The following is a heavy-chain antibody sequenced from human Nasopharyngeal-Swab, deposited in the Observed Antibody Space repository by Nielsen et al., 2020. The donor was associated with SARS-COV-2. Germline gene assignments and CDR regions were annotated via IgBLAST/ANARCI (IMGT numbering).Heavy chain of an antibody. CDR3: ATDAPGSGFALDT. D-gene: IGHD3-22*01. V-gene: IGHV3-30*02. Sequence: GESLRLSCAASGFTFSTYAMHWVRQAPGQGLEWVTFIWYDGSNKEYADAVKGRFTISRDNSKNTVFLQMNSLRVEDTAVYYCATDAPGSGFALDTWGQGTMVTVLS. CDR1: GFTFSTYA. J-gene: IGHJ3*02. CDR2: IWYDGSNK.